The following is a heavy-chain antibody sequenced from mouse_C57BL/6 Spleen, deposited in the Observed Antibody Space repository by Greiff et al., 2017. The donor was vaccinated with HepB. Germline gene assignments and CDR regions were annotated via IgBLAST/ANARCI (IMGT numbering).Heavy chain of an antibody. CDR2: IWSGGST. D-gene: IGHD1-1*01. Sequence: VQGVESGPGLVQPSQSLSITCTVSGFSLTSYGVHWVRQSPGKGLEWLGVIWSGGSTDYNAAFISRLSISKDNSKSQVFFKMNSLQADYTAIYYCARRGTVVPYYFDYWGQGTTLTVSS. J-gene: IGHJ2*01. V-gene: IGHV2-2*01. CDR3: ARRGTVVPYYFDY. CDR1: GFSLTSYG.